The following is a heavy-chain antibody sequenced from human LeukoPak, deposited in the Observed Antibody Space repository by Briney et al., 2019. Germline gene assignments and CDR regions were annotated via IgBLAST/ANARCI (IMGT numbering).Heavy chain of an antibody. CDR2: IYTSGST. Sequence: SEPLSLTCTVSGGSISSGSYYWSWIRQPAGKGLEWIGRIYTSGSTNYNPSLKSRVTISVDTSKNQFSLKLSSVTAADTAVYYCAREPDYYYYGMDVWGQGTTVTVSS. CDR1: GGSISSGSYY. CDR3: AREPDYYYYGMDV. D-gene: IGHD1-14*01. V-gene: IGHV4-61*02. J-gene: IGHJ6*02.